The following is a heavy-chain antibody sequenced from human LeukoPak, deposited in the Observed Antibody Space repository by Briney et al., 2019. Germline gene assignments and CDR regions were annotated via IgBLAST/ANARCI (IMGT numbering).Heavy chain of an antibody. V-gene: IGHV3-7*01. CDR1: GFTFSNYW. CDR2: IRKDGSEK. Sequence: GGSLRLSCAASGFTFSNYWMNWVRQAPGKGPEWVAVIRKDGSEKYYVDSVKGRFTISRDNAKNSLYLQMNSLRADDTAVYFCAGGAGFLIDYWGQGALVTVSS. J-gene: IGHJ4*02. D-gene: IGHD2/OR15-2a*01. CDR3: AGGAGFLIDY.